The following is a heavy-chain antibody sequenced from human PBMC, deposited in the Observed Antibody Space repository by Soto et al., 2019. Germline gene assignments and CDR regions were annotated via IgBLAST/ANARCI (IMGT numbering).Heavy chain of an antibody. V-gene: IGHV3-7*01. D-gene: IGHD2-2*01. Sequence: GGSLRLSCAASGFTFSTYWMSWVRQAPGKGLEWVANIKQDGSEKYYVDSLKGRFTISRDNTKKSLYLQMNSLRAEDTAVYYCAKHHPGAMYYHYYYMDIWGKGTTVTVSS. CDR2: IKQDGSEK. CDR1: GFTFSTYW. J-gene: IGHJ6*03. CDR3: AKHHPGAMYYHYYYMDI.